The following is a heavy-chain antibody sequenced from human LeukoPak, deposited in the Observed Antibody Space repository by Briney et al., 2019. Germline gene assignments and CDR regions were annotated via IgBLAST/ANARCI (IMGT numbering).Heavy chain of an antibody. J-gene: IGHJ4*02. V-gene: IGHV3-23*01. CDR3: AKDRDPTYFVVVIAYFDY. D-gene: IGHD2-21*01. CDR2: ITDSGGNT. Sequence: PGGSLRLSCAASGFTFSNYAMTWVRQAPGKGPEWVSTITDSGGNTYYADSVKGRFTISRDNSKNTLYLQMNSLRAEDTAVYYCAKDRDPTYFVVVIAYFDYWGQGTLVTVSS. CDR1: GFTFSNYA.